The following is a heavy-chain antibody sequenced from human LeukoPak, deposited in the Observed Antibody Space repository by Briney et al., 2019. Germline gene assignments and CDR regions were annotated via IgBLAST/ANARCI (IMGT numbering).Heavy chain of an antibody. D-gene: IGHD4-17*01. J-gene: IGHJ4*02. Sequence: SETLSLTCAVYGGSFSGYYWSWIRQPPGKGLEWIGEINHSGSTNYNPSLKSRVTISVDRSKNQFSLKLSSVTAADTAVYYCARGPTAQNYYFDYWGQRTLVTVSS. CDR1: GGSFSGYY. CDR3: ARGPTAQNYYFDY. CDR2: INHSGST. V-gene: IGHV4-34*01.